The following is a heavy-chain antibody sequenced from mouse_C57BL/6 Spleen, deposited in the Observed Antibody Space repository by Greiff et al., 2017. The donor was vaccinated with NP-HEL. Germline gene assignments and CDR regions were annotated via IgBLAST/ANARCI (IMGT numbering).Heavy chain of an antibody. CDR2: IYPGDGDT. D-gene: IGHD2-4*01. V-gene: IGHV1-82*01. J-gene: IGHJ4*01. CDR3: ARGRGYYDYDVGYAMDY. CDR1: GYAFSSSW. Sequence: QVQLQQSGPELVKPGASVKISCKASGYAFSSSWMNWVKQRPGKGLEWIGRIYPGDGDTNYNGTFKGKATLTADKSSSTSYMQLTSLTSEDSAVYFCARGRGYYDYDVGYAMDYWGQGTSVTVSS.